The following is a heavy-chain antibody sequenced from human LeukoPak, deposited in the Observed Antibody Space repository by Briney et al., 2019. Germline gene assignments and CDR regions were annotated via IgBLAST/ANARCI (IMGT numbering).Heavy chain of an antibody. CDR2: IRHDGSNK. Sequence: SGGSLRLSCPASGFTFSSYGMHWVRQAPGKGLEWVAFIRHDGSNKYYADSVKGRFTISRDNSKNTLYLQMNSLRAEDTAVYYCAKGSCSSTTCSVDNWGQGTLVTVSS. V-gene: IGHV3-30*02. J-gene: IGHJ4*02. D-gene: IGHD2-2*01. CDR1: GFTFSSYG. CDR3: AKGSCSSTTCSVDN.